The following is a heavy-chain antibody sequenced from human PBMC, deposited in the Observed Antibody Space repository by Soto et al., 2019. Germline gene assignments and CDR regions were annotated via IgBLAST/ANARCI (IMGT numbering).Heavy chain of an antibody. Sequence: ASVKVSCKASGYTFTSYYMHWVRQAPGQGLEWMGIINPSGGSTSYAQKFQGRVTMTRDTSTGTVYVELSSLRSEDTAVYYCASTYYYDSIDLAWGQGTMVTVSS. CDR2: INPSGGST. J-gene: IGHJ3*01. CDR1: GYTFTSYY. CDR3: ASTYYYDSIDLA. V-gene: IGHV1-46*01. D-gene: IGHD3-22*01.